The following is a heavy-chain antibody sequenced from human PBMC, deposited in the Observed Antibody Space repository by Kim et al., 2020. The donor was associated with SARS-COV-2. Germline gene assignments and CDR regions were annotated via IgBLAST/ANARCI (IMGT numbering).Heavy chain of an antibody. CDR3: ARGDSSGYYPFDY. V-gene: IGHV1-69*13. Sequence: SVKVSCKASGGTFSSYAISWVRQAPGQGLEWMGGIIPIFGTANYAQKFQGRVTITADESTSTAYMELSSLRSEDTAVYYCARGDSSGYYPFDYWGQGTLVTVSS. CDR1: GGTFSSYA. J-gene: IGHJ4*02. CDR2: IIPIFGTA. D-gene: IGHD3-22*01.